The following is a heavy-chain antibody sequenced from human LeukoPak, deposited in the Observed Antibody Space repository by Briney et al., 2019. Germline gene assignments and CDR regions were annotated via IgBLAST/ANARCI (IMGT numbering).Heavy chain of an antibody. CDR1: GFTFSSYS. Sequence: GGSLRLSCAASGFTFSSYSMNWVRQAPGKGLEWVSVIYSGGSTYYADSVKGRFTISRDNSKNTLYLQMNSLRAEDTAVYYCARATLRDDYWGQGTLVTVSS. V-gene: IGHV3-53*01. D-gene: IGHD3-16*01. CDR2: IYSGGST. J-gene: IGHJ4*02. CDR3: ARATLRDDY.